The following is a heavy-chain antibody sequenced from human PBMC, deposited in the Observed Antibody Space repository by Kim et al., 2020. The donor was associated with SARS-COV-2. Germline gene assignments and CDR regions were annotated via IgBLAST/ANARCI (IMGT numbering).Heavy chain of an antibody. J-gene: IGHJ4*02. V-gene: IGHV1-24*01. D-gene: IGHD1-26*01. CDR2: FDPEDGET. Sequence: ASVKVSCQVSGYTLTELSMHWVRQAPGKGLEWMGGFDPEDGETIYAQKFQGRVTMTEDTSTDTAYMELSSLRSEDTAVYYCATVSNLARIVGATGSFDYWGQGTLVPVSS. CDR1: GYTLTELS. CDR3: ATVSNLARIVGATGSFDY.